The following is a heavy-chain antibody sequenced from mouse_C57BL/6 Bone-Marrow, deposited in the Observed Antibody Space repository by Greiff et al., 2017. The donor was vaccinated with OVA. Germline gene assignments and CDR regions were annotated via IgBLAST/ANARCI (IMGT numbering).Heavy chain of an antibody. D-gene: IGHD2-4*01. V-gene: IGHV1-15*01. CDR3: TRYDYDGREGD. CDR2: IDPETGGT. Sequence: QVQLQQSGAELVRPGASVTLSCKASGYTFTDYEMHWVKQTPVHGLEWIGAIDPETGGTAYNQKFKGKAILTADKSSSTAYMELRSLTSEDSAVYYCTRYDYDGREGDWGQGTTLTVSS. CDR1: GYTFTDYE. J-gene: IGHJ2*01.